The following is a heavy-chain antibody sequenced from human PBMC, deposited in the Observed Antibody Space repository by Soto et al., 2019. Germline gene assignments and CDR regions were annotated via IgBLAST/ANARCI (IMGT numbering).Heavy chain of an antibody. CDR1: GFTFSSYS. V-gene: IGHV3-48*02. Sequence: EVQLVESGGGLVQPGGSLRLSCAASGFTFSSYSMNWVRQAPGKGLEWVSYISSSSSTIYYADSVKGRFTISRDNAKNSLYLQMNSLRDEDTAVYYCARADYYGSGSYYYFDYWGQGTLVTVSS. CDR2: ISSSSSTI. CDR3: ARADYYGSGSYYYFDY. J-gene: IGHJ4*02. D-gene: IGHD3-10*01.